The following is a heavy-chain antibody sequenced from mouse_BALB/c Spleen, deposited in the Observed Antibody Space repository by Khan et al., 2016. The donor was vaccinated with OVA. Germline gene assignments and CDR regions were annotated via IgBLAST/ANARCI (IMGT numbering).Heavy chain of an antibody. J-gene: IGHJ3*01. CDR3: ARGGYSSFAY. V-gene: IGHV1-5*01. CDR1: GYSFTSYL. CDR2: IYPGNSDT. Sequence: EVQLVESGAVLARPGASVKMSCKASGYSFTSYLIHWVKQRPGQGLEWIGDIYPGNSDTTYNQKFKDKAKLTAGTSANTAYMEISSLTNEDSAVYYCARGGYSSFAYWGQGTLVTVSA. D-gene: IGHD1-3*01.